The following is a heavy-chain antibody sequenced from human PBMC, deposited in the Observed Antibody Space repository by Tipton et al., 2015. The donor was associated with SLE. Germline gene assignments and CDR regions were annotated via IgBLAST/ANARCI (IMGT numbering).Heavy chain of an antibody. CDR3: AKAVVGGNSRCGMDV. D-gene: IGHD1-7*01. V-gene: IGHV3-30*02. CDR2: IRHDGTDE. J-gene: IGHJ6*02. CDR1: GFSLSGTG. Sequence: SLRLSCAASGFSLSGTGIHWVRQAPGKGLDWVAVIRHDGTDEYYADSVKGRFTVSRDTSKNTVFLQMNSLRGDDTAVYYCAKAVVGGNSRCGMDVWGQGPTVTVSS.